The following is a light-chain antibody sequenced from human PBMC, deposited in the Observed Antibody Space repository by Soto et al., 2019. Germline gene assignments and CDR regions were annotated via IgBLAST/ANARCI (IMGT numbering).Light chain of an antibody. CDR2: ASS. CDR3: HKYNSALFT. J-gene: IGKJ5*01. V-gene: IGKV1-27*01. Sequence: DIQMTQSPSSLSASVGDRVTITCRASQGIYNYLAWYQQKPGKAPKLLIYASSNLEAGVPSRFSGSGSGTDFTLTISSLQPEDVATYSCHKYNSALFTFGQGLRLAIK. CDR1: QGIYNY.